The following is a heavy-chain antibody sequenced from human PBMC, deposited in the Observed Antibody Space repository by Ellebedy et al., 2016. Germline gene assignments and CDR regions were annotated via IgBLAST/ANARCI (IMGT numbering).Heavy chain of an antibody. V-gene: IGHV3-7*01. D-gene: IGHD6-6*01. CDR1: GFTFSDYA. Sequence: GGSLRLSCAASGFTFSDYAMSWVRQAPGKGLEWVANIKQDGSKKYHVDSVRGRFTISRDNARNSLYLQMNSLRAEDTAVYYCASLGGRQRYSDWGQGTLVTVST. CDR2: IKQDGSKK. CDR3: ASLGGRQRYSD. J-gene: IGHJ4*02.